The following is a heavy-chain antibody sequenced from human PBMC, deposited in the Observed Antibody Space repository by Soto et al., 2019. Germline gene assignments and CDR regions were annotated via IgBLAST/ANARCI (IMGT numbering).Heavy chain of an antibody. D-gene: IGHD3-22*01. J-gene: IGHJ5*02. V-gene: IGHV1-69*02. CDR3: AMYYYDSSGYYNWLDP. Sequence: SVKVSCKASGGTFTTYTITWVRQAPGQGLEWMGRIIPMIGVVNYAQKFQGRVTITADKSTSTAYMELSSLRSEDTAVYYCAMYYYDSSGYYNWLDPWGQGTLVTVSS. CDR2: IIPMIGVV. CDR1: GGTFTTYT.